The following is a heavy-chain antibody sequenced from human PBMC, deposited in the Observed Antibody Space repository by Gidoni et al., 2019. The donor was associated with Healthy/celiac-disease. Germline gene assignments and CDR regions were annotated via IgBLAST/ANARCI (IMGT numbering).Heavy chain of an antibody. V-gene: IGHV1-69*06. J-gene: IGHJ6*02. D-gene: IGHD3-9*01. CDR3: ARRGPYYDILTGYYYGMDV. Sequence: QVQLVQSGAEVKKPGSSVKVSCKASGGTFSSYAISWVRQAPGQGLEWMGGIIPIFGTANYAQKFQGRVTITADKSTSTAYMELSSLRSEDTAVYYCARRGPYYDILTGYYYGMDVWGQGTTVTVSS. CDR1: GGTFSSYA. CDR2: IIPIFGTA.